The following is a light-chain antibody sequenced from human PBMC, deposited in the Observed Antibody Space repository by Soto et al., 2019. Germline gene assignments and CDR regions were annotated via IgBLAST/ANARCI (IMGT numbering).Light chain of an antibody. CDR3: SSYTNSRNPWV. CDR1: TSDVGGYDY. V-gene: IGLV2-14*01. CDR2: EVG. Sequence: QSALTQPASVSGSPGQSITISCTGTTSDVGGYDYVSWYQQHPGKAPKLIIYEVGDRPSGVSNRFSGSKSGNTASLTISGLQAEDEAGYYCSSYTNSRNPWVFGGGTKLTVL. J-gene: IGLJ3*02.